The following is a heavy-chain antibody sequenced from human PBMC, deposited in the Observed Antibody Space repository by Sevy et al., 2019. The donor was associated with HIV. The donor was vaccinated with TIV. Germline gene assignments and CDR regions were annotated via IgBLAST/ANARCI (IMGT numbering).Heavy chain of an antibody. D-gene: IGHD3-3*01. J-gene: IGHJ6*02. CDR1: GYTLTELS. Sequence: ASVKVSCKVSGYTLTELSMHWVRQAPGKGLEWMGGFDPEHGETIYAQKFQGRVTMTEETSTDTAYMELSSLRSEDTAVYYCATVSDFWSGYYPPGMDVWGQRTTVTVSS. V-gene: IGHV1-24*01. CDR2: FDPEHGET. CDR3: ATVSDFWSGYYPPGMDV.